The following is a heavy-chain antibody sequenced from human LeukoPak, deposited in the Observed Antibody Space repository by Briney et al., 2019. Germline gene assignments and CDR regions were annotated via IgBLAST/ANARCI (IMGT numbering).Heavy chain of an antibody. CDR3: ARQWGVGYCSSTSCYTGDWFDP. D-gene: IGHD2-2*02. J-gene: IGHJ5*02. V-gene: IGHV4-39*01. Sequence: SETLSLTCTVSGGSISSSSYYWGWIRQPPGKGLEWIGSIYYSGSTYYNPSLKSRVTISVDPSKNQFSLKLSSVTAADTAVYYCARQWGVGYCSSTSCYTGDWFDPWGQGTLVTVSS. CDR1: GGSISSSSYY. CDR2: IYYSGST.